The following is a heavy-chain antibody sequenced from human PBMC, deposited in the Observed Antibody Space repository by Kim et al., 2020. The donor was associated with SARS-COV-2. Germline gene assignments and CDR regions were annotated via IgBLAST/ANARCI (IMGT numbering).Heavy chain of an antibody. V-gene: IGHV3-9*01. D-gene: IGHD5-12*01. Sequence: DTLQGRFTISRDHDKNSLYLQMNSLRAEDTALYYCAKDRSYSGYEPFDYWGQGTLVTVSS. CDR3: AKDRSYSGYEPFDY. J-gene: IGHJ4*02.